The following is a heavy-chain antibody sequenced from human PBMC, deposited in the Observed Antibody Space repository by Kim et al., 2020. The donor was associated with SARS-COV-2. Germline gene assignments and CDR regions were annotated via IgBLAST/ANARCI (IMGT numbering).Heavy chain of an antibody. CDR2: NK. CDR3: AAREQWLVDY. J-gene: IGHJ4*02. D-gene: IGHD6-19*01. Sequence: NKYYADSVKGRFTISRDNSKNTLYLQMNSLRAEDTAVYYCAAREQWLVDYWGQGTLVTVSS. V-gene: IGHV3-33*01.